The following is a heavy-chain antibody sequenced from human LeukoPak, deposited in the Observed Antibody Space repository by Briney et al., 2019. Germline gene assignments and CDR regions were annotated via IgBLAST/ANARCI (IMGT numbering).Heavy chain of an antibody. V-gene: IGHV3-23*01. CDR1: GFTFNNYA. J-gene: IGHJ4*02. CDR2: ISGSGGNT. D-gene: IGHD2/OR15-2a*01. Sequence: GGSLRLSCTASGFTFNNYAMRWVRQAPGKGLEWVSGISGSGGNTFYADSVKGRFTISRDNSKNTLYLQMNSLRAEDTAVYYCAKDGSSNSTYYFYFDYWGQGTLVTVSS. CDR3: AKDGSSNSTYYFYFDY.